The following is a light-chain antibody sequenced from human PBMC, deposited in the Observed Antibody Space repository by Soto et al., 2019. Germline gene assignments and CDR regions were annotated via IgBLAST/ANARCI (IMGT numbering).Light chain of an antibody. CDR3: SSYAGTNNWV. CDR2: EVS. J-gene: IGLJ3*02. Sequence: QSALTQPPSASGSPGQSVTISCTGTSSDVGFYNYVSWYQQHPGKAPKLMIYEVSERPSGVPDRFSGSKSGNTASLTVSGLQAEDEADYYCSSYAGTNNWVFGGGTKLTVL. CDR1: SSDVGFYNY. V-gene: IGLV2-8*01.